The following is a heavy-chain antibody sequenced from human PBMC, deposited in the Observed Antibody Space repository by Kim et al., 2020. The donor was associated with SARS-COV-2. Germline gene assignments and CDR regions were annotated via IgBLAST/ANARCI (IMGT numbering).Heavy chain of an antibody. CDR3: ARDRGYSGYRD. J-gene: IGHJ4*02. Sequence: NDYAVSVKSRITINPDTSKNQFSLQLNSVTPEDTAVYYCARDRGYSGYRDWGQGTLVTVSS. CDR2: N. V-gene: IGHV6-1*01. D-gene: IGHD5-12*01.